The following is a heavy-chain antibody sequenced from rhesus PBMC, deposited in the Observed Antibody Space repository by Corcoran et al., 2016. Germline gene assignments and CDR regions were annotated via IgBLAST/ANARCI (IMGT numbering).Heavy chain of an antibody. Sequence: QVQLQESGPGLVKPSETLSLTCAVSGGSVSSNFWSWIRQPPGKGLEWIGRINGGDRSTTYHPSLTSRVTFSTDTSKNQFSLTLTSVTAADTAVYYCAREVGRGFDYWGQGVLVTVSS. CDR3: AREVGRGFDY. D-gene: IGHD2-39*01. V-gene: IGHV4-147*01. J-gene: IGHJ4*01. CDR1: GGSVSSNF. CDR2: INGGDRST.